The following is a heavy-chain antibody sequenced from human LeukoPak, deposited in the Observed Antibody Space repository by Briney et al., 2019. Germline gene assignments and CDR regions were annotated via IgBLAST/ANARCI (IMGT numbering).Heavy chain of an antibody. V-gene: IGHV3-21*04. CDR3: ARDHSSGRAHDY. Sequence: GGSLRLSCSASGFTFGSYRMNWVRQAPGKGLQWVSSISSSSFYIYYTDSVRGRFTISRDNAKNSLYLQMNSLRAEDTAVYYCARDHSSGRAHDYWGQGTLVTVSS. D-gene: IGHD6-19*01. CDR2: ISSSSFYI. CDR1: GFTFGSYR. J-gene: IGHJ4*02.